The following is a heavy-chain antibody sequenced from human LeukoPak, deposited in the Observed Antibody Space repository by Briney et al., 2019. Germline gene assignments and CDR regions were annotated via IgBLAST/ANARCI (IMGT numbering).Heavy chain of an antibody. D-gene: IGHD7-27*01. CDR2: ITGSGGNT. Sequence: PGASLRLPCAASGFTFSNYAMSWVRQAPGKGLEWVSAITGSGGNTYYADSVKGRFTISRDNSKNTLYLQMNSLRDEDTAVYYCAREGGGARVKTGVTGHIQTDAFDIWGQGTMVTVSS. CDR1: GFTFSNYA. V-gene: IGHV3-23*01. CDR3: AREGGGARVKTGVTGHIQTDAFDI. J-gene: IGHJ3*02.